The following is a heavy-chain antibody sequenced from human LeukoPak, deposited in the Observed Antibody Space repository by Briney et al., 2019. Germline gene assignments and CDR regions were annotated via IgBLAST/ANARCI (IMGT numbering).Heavy chain of an antibody. CDR3: AKDHGVDYYDSSGYYYPGAFDI. CDR2: ISYDGSNK. CDR1: GFTFSSYG. J-gene: IGHJ3*02. D-gene: IGHD3-22*01. Sequence: GRSLRLSCAASGFTFSSYGMHWVRQAPGKGLEWVAVISYDGSNKYYADSVKGRFTISRDNSKNTLYLQMNSLRAEDTAVYYCAKDHGVDYYDSSGYYYPGAFDIWGQGTMVTVSS. V-gene: IGHV3-30*18.